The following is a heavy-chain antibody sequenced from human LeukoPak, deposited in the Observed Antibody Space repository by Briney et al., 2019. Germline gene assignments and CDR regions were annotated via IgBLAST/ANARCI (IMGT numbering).Heavy chain of an antibody. Sequence: SVKVSRKASGGTFSSYAISWVRQAPGQGLEWMGRIIPILGIANYAQKFQGRVTITADKSTSTAYMERSSLRSEDTAVYYCARDQGGYDYAPFDYWGQGTLVTVSS. CDR2: IIPILGIA. J-gene: IGHJ4*02. V-gene: IGHV1-69*04. CDR1: GGTFSSYA. CDR3: ARDQGGYDYAPFDY. D-gene: IGHD5-12*01.